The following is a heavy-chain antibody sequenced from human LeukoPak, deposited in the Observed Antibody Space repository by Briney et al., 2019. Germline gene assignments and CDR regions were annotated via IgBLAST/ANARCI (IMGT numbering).Heavy chain of an antibody. D-gene: IGHD6-19*01. J-gene: IGHJ4*02. CDR3: ASDHSGWLGLGY. V-gene: IGHV4-59*10. CDR1: GGSFSGHY. CDR2: IYAGGRS. Sequence: SETLSLTCAVYGGSFSGHYWNWIRQPAGKGLEWIGRIYAGGRSNYNPSLRSRVTISVDTSKNQFSLRLSSVTATDTGVYYCASDHSGWLGLGYWGQGTLVSVSS.